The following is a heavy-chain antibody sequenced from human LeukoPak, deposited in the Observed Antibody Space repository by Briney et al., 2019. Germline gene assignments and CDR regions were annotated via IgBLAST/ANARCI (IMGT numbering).Heavy chain of an antibody. CDR3: AREKSSSWFSYYYYYMDV. CDR2: IYTSGST. Sequence: SETLSLTCTVSGGSISSYYWSWIRQPAGKGLEWIGRIYTSGSTNYNPSLKSRVTMSVDTSKNQFSLKLSSVTAADTAVYYCAREKSSSWFSYYYYYMDVWGKGTTVTVSS. J-gene: IGHJ6*03. V-gene: IGHV4-4*07. CDR1: GGSISSYY. D-gene: IGHD6-13*01.